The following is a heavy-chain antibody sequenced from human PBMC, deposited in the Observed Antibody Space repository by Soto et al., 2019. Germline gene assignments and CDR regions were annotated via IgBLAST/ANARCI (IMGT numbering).Heavy chain of an antibody. CDR2: ISAYNGNT. V-gene: IGHV1-18*01. CDR1: GYTFTSYG. Sequence: GXSVKVSCNASGYTFTSYGISLVRHTPGQGLEWMGWISAYNGNTNYAQKLQGRVTMTTDTSTSTAYMELRSLRSDDTAVYYCARDLQFGSGSEYFQHWGQGTLVTVSS. D-gene: IGHD6-19*01. J-gene: IGHJ1*01. CDR3: ARDLQFGSGSEYFQH.